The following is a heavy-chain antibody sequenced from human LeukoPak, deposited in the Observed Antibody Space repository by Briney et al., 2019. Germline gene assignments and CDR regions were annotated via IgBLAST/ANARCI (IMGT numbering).Heavy chain of an antibody. J-gene: IGHJ4*02. CDR2: ISYDGSNE. D-gene: IGHD2-15*01. Sequence: PGGSLRLSCAASGFTFSSYGMHWVRQAPGKGLEWVALISYDGSNEYYADSVRGRFTISRDNSKFTLYMQMNSLRAEDTAVYYCARDRIDLRYCSGGSCYLDYWGQGTLVTVSS. CDR3: ARDRIDLRYCSGGSCYLDY. V-gene: IGHV3-30*03. CDR1: GFTFSSYG.